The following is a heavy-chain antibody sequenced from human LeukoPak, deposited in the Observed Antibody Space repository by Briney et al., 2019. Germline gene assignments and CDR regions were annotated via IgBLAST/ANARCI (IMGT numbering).Heavy chain of an antibody. V-gene: IGHV1-18*01. CDR2: ISAYNGNT. CDR3: ARDSAGGSSWYKGRFDY. J-gene: IGHJ4*02. CDR1: GYTFTSYG. Sequence: ASVKVSCKASGYTFTSYGISWVRQAPGQGLEWMGWISAYNGNTNYAQKLQGRVTMTTDTSTSTACMELRSLRSDDTAVYYCARDSAGGSSWYKGRFDYWGQGTLVTVSS. D-gene: IGHD6-13*01.